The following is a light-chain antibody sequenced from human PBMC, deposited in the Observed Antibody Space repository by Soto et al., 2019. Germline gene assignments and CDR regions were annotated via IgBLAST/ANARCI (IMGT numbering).Light chain of an antibody. J-gene: IGLJ1*01. CDR1: SSDVGSYNY. V-gene: IGLV2-14*01. CDR2: EVS. Sequence: QSALTQPASVSGSPGQSITIYCTGTSSDVGSYNYVSWYQQHPGKAPKLMIYEVSNRPSGVSNRFSGSKSGNTASLTISGLQAEDEADYYCCSYTSSTTYVFGTGTQLTVL. CDR3: CSYTSSTTYV.